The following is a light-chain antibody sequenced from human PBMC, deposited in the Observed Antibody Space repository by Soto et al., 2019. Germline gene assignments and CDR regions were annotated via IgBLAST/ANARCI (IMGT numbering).Light chain of an antibody. CDR3: SSYAGNNNLV. Sequence: QSALTQPASVSGSPGQSITISCTGTSSDVGSYNYVAWYQQFPGKTPKLMIYEVRNRPSGVSSRFSGSKSGNTASLTISGLQAEDEADYYCSSYAGNNNLVFGGGTKLTVL. V-gene: IGLV2-14*01. CDR1: SSDVGSYNY. J-gene: IGLJ3*02. CDR2: EVR.